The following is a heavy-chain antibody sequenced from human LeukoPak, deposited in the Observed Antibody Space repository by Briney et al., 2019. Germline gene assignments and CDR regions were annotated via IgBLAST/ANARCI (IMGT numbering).Heavy chain of an antibody. V-gene: IGHV4-59*01. CDR1: GGSFSGYY. D-gene: IGHD3-22*01. CDR3: ARMTYYYEHFDL. Sequence: SETLSLTCAVYGGSFSGYYWSWIRQPPGKGLEWIGYIYYSGSTNYNPSLKSRVTISVDTSKNQFSLKLSSVTAADTAVYYCARMTYYYEHFDLWGRGTLVTVSS. CDR2: IYYSGST. J-gene: IGHJ2*01.